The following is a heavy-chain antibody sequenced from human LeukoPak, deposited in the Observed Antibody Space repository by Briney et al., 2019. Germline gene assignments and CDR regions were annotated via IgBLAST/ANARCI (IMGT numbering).Heavy chain of an antibody. J-gene: IGHJ4*02. CDR2: INHSGST. Sequence: SETLSLTCAVYGGSFSGYYWSWIRQPPGKGLEWIGEINHSGSTNYNPSLKSRVTISVDTSKNQFSLKLSSVTAADTAVYYCASHSYGPDYWGQGTLVTVSS. V-gene: IGHV4-34*01. D-gene: IGHD5-18*01. CDR1: GGSFSGYY. CDR3: ASHSYGPDY.